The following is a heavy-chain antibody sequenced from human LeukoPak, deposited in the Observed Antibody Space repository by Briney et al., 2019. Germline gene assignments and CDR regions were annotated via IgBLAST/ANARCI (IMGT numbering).Heavy chain of an antibody. CDR1: GVSISSYY. Sequence: PSETLSLTCNVSGVSISSYYWSWIRQPPGKGLEWIGYIYYSGSTNYNPSLKSRVTISVDTSKNQFSLKLSSVTAADTAVYYCARAAEVRGVMPWFDPWGQGTLVTVSS. CDR2: IYYSGST. D-gene: IGHD3-10*01. J-gene: IGHJ5*02. V-gene: IGHV4-59*01. CDR3: ARAAEVRGVMPWFDP.